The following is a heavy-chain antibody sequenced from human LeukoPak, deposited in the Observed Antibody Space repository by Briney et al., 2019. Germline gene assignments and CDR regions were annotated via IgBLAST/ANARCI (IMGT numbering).Heavy chain of an antibody. V-gene: IGHV3-11*04. CDR1: GFPFSDCH. CDR3: ERVRPGSSGSYYRTS. D-gene: IGHD3-22*01. Sequence: PGGSLRLSCVGAGFPFSDCHMSWIRQAPRKRLEWVSYITSGGGFKYYADSVKGRSSITRDDSKHSVFLQMNSLRVEDTAVYYCERVRPGSSGSYYRTSWGQGTLVTVSS. CDR2: ITSGGGFK. J-gene: IGHJ4*02.